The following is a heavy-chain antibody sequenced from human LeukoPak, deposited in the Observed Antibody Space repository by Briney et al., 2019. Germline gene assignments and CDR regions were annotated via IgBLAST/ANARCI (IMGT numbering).Heavy chain of an antibody. Sequence: SETLSLTCSVSGGSISSGSYYWSWIRQPPGKGLEWIGEINHSGSTNYNPSLKSRVTISVDTSKNQFSLKLSSVTAADTAVYYCARSGYSSSWYRVDYWGQGTLVTVSS. J-gene: IGHJ4*02. D-gene: IGHD6-13*01. CDR2: INHSGST. CDR3: ARSGYSSSWYRVDY. V-gene: IGHV4-39*07. CDR1: GGSISSGSYY.